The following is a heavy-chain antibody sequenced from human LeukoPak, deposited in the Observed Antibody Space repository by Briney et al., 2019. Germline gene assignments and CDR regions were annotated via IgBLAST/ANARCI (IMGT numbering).Heavy chain of an antibody. V-gene: IGHV4-34*01. D-gene: IGHD6-13*01. CDR3: ARWYSSSWGFVFDI. J-gene: IGHJ3*02. CDR1: GGSFTAFY. CDR2: INHSGST. Sequence: SETLSLTCNVSGGSFTAFYWNWIRQPPGKGLEWIGEINHSGSTNYNPSLKSRVTISVDTSKNQFSLKLSSVTAADTAVYYCARWYSSSWGFVFDIWGQGTMVTVSS.